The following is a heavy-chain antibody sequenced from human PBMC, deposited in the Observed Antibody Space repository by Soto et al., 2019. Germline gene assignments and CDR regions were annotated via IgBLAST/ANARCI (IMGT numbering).Heavy chain of an antibody. CDR2: INAGNGNT. CDR3: ARSIVVVTALDY. V-gene: IGHV1-3*05. J-gene: IGHJ4*02. D-gene: IGHD2-21*02. Sequence: QVQLVQSGAEEKKPGASVKVSCKASGYTFTSYAMHWVRQAPGQRLEWMGWINAGNGNTKYSQKFQGRVTITRDTSESTAYMELSSLRSEDTAVYYGARSIVVVTALDYWGQGTLGTVSS. CDR1: GYTFTSYA.